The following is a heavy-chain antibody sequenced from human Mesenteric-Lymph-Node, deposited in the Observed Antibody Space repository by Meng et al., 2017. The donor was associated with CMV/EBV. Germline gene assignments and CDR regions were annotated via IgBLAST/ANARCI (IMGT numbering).Heavy chain of an antibody. D-gene: IGHD6-19*01. Sequence: SVRSGSYYWSWIRQPPGKGLEWIGYIYYSGSTNYSPSLKSRVTISVDTSKNQFSLKLSSVTAADTAVYYCATRKYSSGWYPVSGLFDYWGQGTLVTVSS. CDR3: ATRKYSSGWYPVSGLFDY. CDR2: IYYSGST. J-gene: IGHJ4*02. V-gene: IGHV4-61*01. CDR1: SVRSGSYY.